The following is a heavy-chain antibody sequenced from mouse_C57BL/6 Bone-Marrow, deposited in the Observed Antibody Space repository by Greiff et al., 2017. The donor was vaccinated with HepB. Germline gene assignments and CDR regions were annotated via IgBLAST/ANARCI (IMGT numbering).Heavy chain of an antibody. J-gene: IGHJ2*01. CDR1: GFTFSSYA. CDR2: ISDGGRYT. V-gene: IGHV5-4*01. CDR3: ARDWGGDY. Sequence: EVQRVESGGGLVKPGGSLKLSCATSGFTFSSYAMSWVRQTPEKRLEWVATISDGGRYTYYPDTVKGRFTISRDSAKHNLYLQMGHLKSEDTAMYYCARDWGGDYWGQGTTLTVSS.